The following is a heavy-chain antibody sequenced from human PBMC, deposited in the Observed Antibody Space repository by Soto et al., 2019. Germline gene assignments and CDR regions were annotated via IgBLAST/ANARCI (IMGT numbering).Heavy chain of an antibody. J-gene: IGHJ5*02. CDR2: ISGSDDRT. D-gene: IGHD2-15*01. CDR1: GFTFTTYA. Sequence: GGSLRLSCAASGFTFTTYAMSWVRQAPGKGLEWGSGISGSDDRTYSADSVKGRFTISRDNCQKTVYVQMNSLRAEDTAPSHCAKSLSATPTCLDAWGQGSLVIVCS. V-gene: IGHV3-23*01. CDR3: AKSLSATPTCLDA.